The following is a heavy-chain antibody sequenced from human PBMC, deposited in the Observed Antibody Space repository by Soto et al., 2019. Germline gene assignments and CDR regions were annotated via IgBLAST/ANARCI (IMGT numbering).Heavy chain of an antibody. J-gene: IGHJ4*02. V-gene: IGHV3-21*01. Sequence: PGGSLRLSCAASGFTFSSYSSNXVRQAPGKGLEWVSSISSSSSYIYYADSVKGRFTISRDNAKNSLYLQMNSLRAEDTAVYYCAREPPPDYSSGWSFDYWGQGTLVTVSS. D-gene: IGHD6-19*01. CDR2: ISSSSSYI. CDR3: AREPPPDYSSGWSFDY. CDR1: GFTFSSYS.